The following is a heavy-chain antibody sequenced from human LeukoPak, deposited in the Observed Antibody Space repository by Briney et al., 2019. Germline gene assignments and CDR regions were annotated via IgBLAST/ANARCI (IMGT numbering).Heavy chain of an antibody. V-gene: IGHV1-2*02. CDR3: ARDSHRDYYDSSGYHI. D-gene: IGHD3-22*01. CDR2: INPNSGGT. CDR1: GYTFTGYY. J-gene: IGHJ3*01. Sequence: ASVTVSCKASGYTFTGYYMHWVRQAPGQGLEWMGWINPNSGGTNYAQKFQGRVTMTRDTSISTAYMELSRLRSDDTAVYYCARDSHRDYYDSSGYHIGGQGTMVTVSS.